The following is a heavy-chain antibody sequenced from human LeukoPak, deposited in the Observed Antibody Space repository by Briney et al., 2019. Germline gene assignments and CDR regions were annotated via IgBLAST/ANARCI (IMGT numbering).Heavy chain of an antibody. CDR3: ARDRPGNLIDY. CDR1: GFSFSSYG. V-gene: IGHV3-21*01. D-gene: IGHD1-7*01. CDR2: ISSSSSYI. Sequence: GGSLRLSCAASGFSFSSYGMSWVRQAPGKGPEWVSSISSSSSYIYYADSVKGRFTISRDNAKNSLYLQMNSLRAEDTAVYYCARDRPGNLIDYWGQGTLVTVSS. J-gene: IGHJ4*02.